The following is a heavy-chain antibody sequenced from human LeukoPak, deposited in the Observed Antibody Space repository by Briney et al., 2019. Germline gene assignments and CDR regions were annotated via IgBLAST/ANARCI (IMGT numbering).Heavy chain of an antibody. Sequence: GSGPTLVNPTQTLTLTCTFSGFSLSTSGVGVGWIRQPPGKALEWLALIYWDDGKRYSPSLKSRLTITKDTSKNQVVLTMTNMDPVDTATYYCAHSPKGYDSSGPPKYFQHWGQGTLVTVSS. D-gene: IGHD3-22*01. CDR3: AHSPKGYDSSGPPKYFQH. V-gene: IGHV2-5*02. CDR1: GFSLSTSGVG. J-gene: IGHJ1*01. CDR2: IYWDDGK.